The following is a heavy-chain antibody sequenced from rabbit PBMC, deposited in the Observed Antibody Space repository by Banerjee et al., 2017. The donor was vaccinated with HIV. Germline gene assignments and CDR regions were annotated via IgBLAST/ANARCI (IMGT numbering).Heavy chain of an antibody. CDR2: IAADTGDYT. Sequence: QSLEESGGDLVKPGASLTLTCTVSGFDISGYHMCWVRQATGKGLEWIASIAADTGDYTAYATWAKGRFTISKASSTTVTLQSTSLTAADTATYFSARDVAGVIGWNFDLWGPGTLVTVS. CDR3: ARDVAGVIGWNFDL. V-gene: IGHV1S40*01. J-gene: IGHJ4*01. CDR1: GFDISGYH. D-gene: IGHD4-1*01.